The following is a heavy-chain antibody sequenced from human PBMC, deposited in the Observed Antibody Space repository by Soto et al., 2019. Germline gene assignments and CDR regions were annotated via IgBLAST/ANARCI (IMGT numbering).Heavy chain of an antibody. Sequence: QVHLVQSGAEVKKPGASVKVSCKGSGYAFTTYGITWVRQAPGQGLEWMGWISAHNGNTNYAQKLQGRVTVTGDTSTSPAYMKLRSLRSDATAVYYCARGRYGDYWGQGALVTVSS. CDR2: ISAHNGNT. J-gene: IGHJ4*02. V-gene: IGHV1-18*01. CDR3: ARGRYGDY. CDR1: GYAFTTYG. D-gene: IGHD1-1*01.